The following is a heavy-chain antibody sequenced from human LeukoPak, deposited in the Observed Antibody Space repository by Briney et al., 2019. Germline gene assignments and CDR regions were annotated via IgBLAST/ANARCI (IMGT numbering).Heavy chain of an antibody. CDR3: ARRRYYDGSGYLE. J-gene: IGHJ1*01. CDR2: IYYSGRT. V-gene: IGHV4-30-4*08. Sequence: SETLSLTCTVSGGSISSGDYYWSWIRQPPGKGLEWIGYIYYSGRTYYSPSLKSRVTMSVDPSNNQFSLNLRSVTAADTALYYCARRRYYDGSGYLEWGQGTLLSVSS. D-gene: IGHD3-22*01. CDR1: GGSISSGDYY.